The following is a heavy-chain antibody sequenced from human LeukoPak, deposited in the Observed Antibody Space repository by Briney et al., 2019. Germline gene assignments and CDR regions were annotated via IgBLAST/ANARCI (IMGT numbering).Heavy chain of an antibody. D-gene: IGHD1-26*01. V-gene: IGHV3-7*04. CDR3: ARVRVWVYYYYYMDV. CDR2: IKQDGSEK. CDR1: GFTFSSYW. J-gene: IGHJ6*03. Sequence: GGSLRLSCAASGFTFSSYWMSWVRQAPGKGLEWVANIKQDGSEKYYVDSVKGRFTISRDNAKNSLYLQMNSLRAEDTAVYYCARVRVWVYYYYYMDVWGKGTTVTVSS.